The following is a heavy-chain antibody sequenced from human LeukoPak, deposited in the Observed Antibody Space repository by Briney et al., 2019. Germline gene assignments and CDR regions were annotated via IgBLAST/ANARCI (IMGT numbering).Heavy chain of an antibody. D-gene: IGHD3-10*01. CDR2: INHSGST. CDR3: GDYGSGTYLWGS. V-gene: IGHV4-34*03. J-gene: IGHJ5*02. Sequence: SETLSLTCAVYGGSFSAYYWTWIRQPPGKGLEWIGEINHSGSTNYNPSLKSRVTISVDTSKNQFSLQLTSVTAADTAVYARGDYGSGTYLWGSWGQGILVTVSP. CDR1: GGSFSAYY.